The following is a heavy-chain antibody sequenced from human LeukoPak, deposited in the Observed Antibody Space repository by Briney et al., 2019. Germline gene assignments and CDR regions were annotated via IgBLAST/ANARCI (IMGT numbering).Heavy chain of an antibody. V-gene: IGHV3-7*03. D-gene: IGHD1-26*01. Sequence: GGSLRLSCAASGFTFSNFWMSWVRQAPGQGLEWVASIKQDGSEKHYVDSVKGRFIISRDNAKNSLYLQMNSLRAEDTALYYCAKDTGRYYYYGMDVWGQGTTVTVSS. CDR3: AKDTGRYYYYGMDV. CDR2: IKQDGSEK. CDR1: GFTFSNFW. J-gene: IGHJ6*02.